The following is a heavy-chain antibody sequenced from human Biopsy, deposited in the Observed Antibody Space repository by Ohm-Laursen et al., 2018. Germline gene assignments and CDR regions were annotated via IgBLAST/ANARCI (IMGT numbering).Heavy chain of an antibody. CDR3: VRGTVTVFNALILLPGRGWFDS. CDR2: INHSGRT. V-gene: IGHV4-34*01. J-gene: IGHJ5*01. D-gene: IGHD3-9*01. CDR1: GESFNGYY. Sequence: GTLSLTCAVYGESFNGYYWSWIRQTPGQGLEWNGEINHSGRTNYNSSLKSLVAFSVDTSKTQFSLTLRSLTAADRAMYYCVRGTVTVFNALILLPGRGWFDSWGQGTPVTVSS.